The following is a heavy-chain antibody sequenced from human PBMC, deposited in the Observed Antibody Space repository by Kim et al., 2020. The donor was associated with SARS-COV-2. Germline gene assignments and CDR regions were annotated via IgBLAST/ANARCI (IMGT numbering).Heavy chain of an antibody. CDR1: GYTFTSYY. V-gene: IGHV1-46*01. CDR3: ARDGYYGSGSYYNPFDY. J-gene: IGHJ4*02. CDR2: INPSGGST. Sequence: ASVKVSCKASGYTFTSYYMHWVRQAPGQGLEWMGIINPSGGSTSYAQKFQGRVTMTRDTSTSTVYMELSSLRSEDTAVYYCARDGYYGSGSYYNPFDYWGQGTLVTVSS. D-gene: IGHD3-10*01.